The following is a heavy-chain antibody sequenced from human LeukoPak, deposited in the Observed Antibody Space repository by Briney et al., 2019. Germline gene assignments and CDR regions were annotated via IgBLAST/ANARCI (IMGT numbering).Heavy chain of an antibody. CDR1: GGSISSTTYH. CDR2: IYTSGST. J-gene: IGHJ1*01. V-gene: IGHV4-61*02. Sequence: SETLSLTCTVSGGSISSTTYHWSWIRQPAGKGLEWIGRIYTSGSTNYNPSLKSRVTMSVDTSKNQFSLKLSSVTAADTAVYYCARSSGYYFEYFHHWGQGTRVTVSS. D-gene: IGHD3-22*01. CDR3: ARSSGYYFEYFHH.